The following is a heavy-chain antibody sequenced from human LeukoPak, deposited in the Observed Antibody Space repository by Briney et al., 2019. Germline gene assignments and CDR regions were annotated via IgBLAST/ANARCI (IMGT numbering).Heavy chain of an antibody. Sequence: SQTLSLTCAVSGGSISSGGYSWSWIRQPPGKGLEWIGYIYHSGSTYCNPSLKSRVTISVDTSKNQFSLKLSSVTAADTAVYYCARLSMATIDYWGQGTLVTVSS. V-gene: IGHV4-30-2*01. D-gene: IGHD5-24*01. CDR2: IYHSGST. CDR1: GGSISSGGYS. CDR3: ARLSMATIDY. J-gene: IGHJ4*02.